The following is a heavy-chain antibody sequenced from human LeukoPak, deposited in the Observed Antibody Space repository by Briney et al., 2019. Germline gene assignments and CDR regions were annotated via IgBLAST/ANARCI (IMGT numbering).Heavy chain of an antibody. CDR1: GFTFSSYA. Sequence: PGGSLRLSCAASGFTFSSYAMSWVRQAPGKGLQWLALTSDDGSAKYYADSVKGRFTISRDNSQNTLYLQMNSLRADETAIYYCARAPGGFHGDYSPIAYWGQGTLVTVSS. CDR3: ARAPGGFHGDYSPIAY. J-gene: IGHJ4*02. D-gene: IGHD4-17*01. V-gene: IGHV3-30-3*01. CDR2: TSDDGSAK.